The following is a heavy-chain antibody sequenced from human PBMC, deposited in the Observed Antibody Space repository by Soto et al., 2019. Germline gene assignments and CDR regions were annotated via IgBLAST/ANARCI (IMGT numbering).Heavy chain of an antibody. CDR2: IYYSGST. CDR1: GGSIRSGGYY. V-gene: IGHV4-31*03. J-gene: IGHJ5*02. Sequence: PWETLSLTCTVSGGSIRSGGYYWCWIRQHPGKGLEWIGYIYYSGSTSYNPSLKSRGTISVDTSKNQFSLKLSSLTAADTAVYYCARVRGTIVRGLGNWLDPWGQGTLGPV. CDR3: ARVRGTIVRGLGNWLDP. D-gene: IGHD3-10*01.